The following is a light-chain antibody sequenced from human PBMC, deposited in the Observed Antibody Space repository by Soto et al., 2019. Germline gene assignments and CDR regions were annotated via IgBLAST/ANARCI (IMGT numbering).Light chain of an antibody. CDR3: QQANSFPLT. V-gene: IGKV1-12*01. Sequence: IQVNQYPSTLAACLRRKGTITCRASQSISGRLAWYQQKPGKAPKLLIYAASSLQSGVPSRFSGSGSGTDFTLTISSLQPEDFATYYCQQANSFPLTFGGGTKWIS. CDR1: QSISGR. J-gene: IGKJ4*01. CDR2: AAS.